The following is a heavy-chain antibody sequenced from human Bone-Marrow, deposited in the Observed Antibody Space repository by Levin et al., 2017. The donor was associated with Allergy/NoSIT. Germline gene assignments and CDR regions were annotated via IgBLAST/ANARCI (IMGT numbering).Heavy chain of an antibody. CDR2: IRQDGNEK. J-gene: IGHJ4*02. D-gene: IGHD1-26*01. V-gene: IGHV3-7*01. CDR1: GFTFTDYY. CDR3: ARDRTTYSDNTDDDLLDY. Sequence: PGGSLRLSCAASGFTFTDYYMAWVRQAPGKGLEWVANIRQDGNEKNYVDSVKGRFSISRDNAKNSLYLQMNSLRAEDTAVYYCARDRTTYSDNTDDDLLDYWGQGALVTVSS.